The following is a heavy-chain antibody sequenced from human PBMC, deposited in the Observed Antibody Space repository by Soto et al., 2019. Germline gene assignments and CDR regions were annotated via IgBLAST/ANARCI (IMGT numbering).Heavy chain of an antibody. J-gene: IGHJ1*01. CDR3: ARGIGDYDSSGYYSEYFQH. D-gene: IGHD3-22*01. Sequence: PWETLSLTCTVSGGSISSYYWSWIRQPPGKGLEWIGYIYYSGSTNYNPSLKSRVTISVDTSKNQFSLKLSSVTAADTAVYYCARGIGDYDSSGYYSEYFQHWGQGTLVTVSS. CDR1: GGSISSYY. V-gene: IGHV4-59*01. CDR2: IYYSGST.